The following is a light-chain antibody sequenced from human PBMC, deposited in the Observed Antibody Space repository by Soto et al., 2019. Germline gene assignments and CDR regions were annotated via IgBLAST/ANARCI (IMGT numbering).Light chain of an antibody. V-gene: IGKV1-39*01. J-gene: IGKJ3*01. CDR3: QHYNSYPFT. CDR1: QSITTY. Sequence: DIQMTQSPSSLSASVGDRVTITCRASQSITTYLNWYQQKPGKAPKLLIYATSSWHSGVPSRFSGSGSGPDFTLTISRLQPEDFATYYCQHYNSYPFTFGPGTKVDLK. CDR2: ATS.